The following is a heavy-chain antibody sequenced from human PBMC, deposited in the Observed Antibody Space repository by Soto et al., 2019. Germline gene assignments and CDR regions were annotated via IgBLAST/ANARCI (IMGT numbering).Heavy chain of an antibody. V-gene: IGHV4-30-4*01. CDR1: GGSISSGDYY. CDR2: IYYSGST. J-gene: IGHJ4*02. CDR3: ARDYAISPGARRRFDY. Sequence: QVQLQESGPGLVKPSQTLSLTCTVSGGSISSGDYYWSWIRQPPGKGLEWIGYIYYSGSTYHNPSLKSRVTISVDTSKNQFSLKLSSVTAADTAVYYCARDYAISPGARRRFDYWGQGTLVTVSS. D-gene: IGHD1-1*01.